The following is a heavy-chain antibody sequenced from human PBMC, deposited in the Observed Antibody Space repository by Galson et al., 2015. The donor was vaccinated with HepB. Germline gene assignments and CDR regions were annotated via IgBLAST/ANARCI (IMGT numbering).Heavy chain of an antibody. CDR1: GFTFSSYS. D-gene: IGHD3-22*01. J-gene: IGHJ1*01. Sequence: SLRLSCAASGFTFSSYSMNWVRQAPGKGLEWVSYISSSSSTIYYADSVKGRFTISRDNAKNSLYLQMNSLRDEDTAVYYCAREAGSEYDSSGPTTQHWGQGTLVTVSS. V-gene: IGHV3-48*02. CDR2: ISSSSSTI. CDR3: AREAGSEYDSSGPTTQH.